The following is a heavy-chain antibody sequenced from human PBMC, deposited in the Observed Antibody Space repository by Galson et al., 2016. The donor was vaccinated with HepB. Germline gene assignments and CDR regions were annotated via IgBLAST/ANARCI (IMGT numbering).Heavy chain of an antibody. CDR2: ICSGSST. V-gene: IGHV3-66*02. J-gene: IGHJ4*02. CDR3: AKQRGYCSGGGCYSGGGYFDY. CDR1: GFIVSSNY. D-gene: IGHD2-15*01. Sequence: SLRLSCAASGFIVSSNYMSWVRQAPGKGLEWVSVICSGSSTSYADSVKGRFTMSRDNSKNTLYLQMNSLRVEDTAVYYCAKQRGYCSGGGCYSGGGYFDYWGQGTLVTVSS.